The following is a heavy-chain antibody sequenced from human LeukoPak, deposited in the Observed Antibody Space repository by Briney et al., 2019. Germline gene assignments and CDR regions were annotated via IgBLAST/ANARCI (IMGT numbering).Heavy chain of an antibody. CDR2: IKQDGSAK. J-gene: IGHJ4*02. D-gene: IGHD2-2*01. CDR3: ARWRGSTSERSDY. Sequence: GSLRLSCTASGFTFSDYWMTWVRQAPGKGLEWVANIKQDGSAKYYVDSVKGRFTISRDNAKNSLYLQMDSLRVEDTATYYCARWRGSTSERSDYWGQGTLVTVSS. V-gene: IGHV3-7*01. CDR1: GFTFSDYW.